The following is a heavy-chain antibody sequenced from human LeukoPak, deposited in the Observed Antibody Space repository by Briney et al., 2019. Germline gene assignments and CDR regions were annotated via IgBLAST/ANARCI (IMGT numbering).Heavy chain of an antibody. CDR1: GYTFTNYY. D-gene: IGHD3-22*01. CDR3: ARRPNHYDTSGYDY. Sequence: GASVKVSCKASGYTFTNYYMHWVRQAPGQVLEWMGWISTYHGNTNYAQIFQDRVTLTTDTSTSTAYMELRRLRSDDTAVYYCARRPNHYDTSGYDYWGQGTLVTVSS. CDR2: ISTYHGNT. V-gene: IGHV1-18*01. J-gene: IGHJ4*02.